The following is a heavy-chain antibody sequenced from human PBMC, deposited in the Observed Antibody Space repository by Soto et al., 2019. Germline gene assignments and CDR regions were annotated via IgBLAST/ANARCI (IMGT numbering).Heavy chain of an antibody. CDR3: ARERCQVDTANLGYYYGMDV. CDR2: ISANNGNT. Sequence: ASVKVSCKASGYTFTTFGISWVRQAPGQGLEWVGWISANNGNTKYSQKFQGRVSLTTETSASTAYMELRSLRSDDTAVYYCARERCQVDTANLGYYYGMDVWGQVTTVTVAS. CDR1: GYTFTTFG. D-gene: IGHD5-18*01. V-gene: IGHV1-18*01. J-gene: IGHJ6*02.